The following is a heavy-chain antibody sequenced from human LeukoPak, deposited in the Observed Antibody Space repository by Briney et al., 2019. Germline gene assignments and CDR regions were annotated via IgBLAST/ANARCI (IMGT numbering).Heavy chain of an antibody. CDR1: GFTLSNFN. Sequence: PGGSLRLSCAASGFTLSNFNMHWVRQAPGKGLEWVAVIWYDGSNKNYADSVKGRFTVSRDNSENTLYLQMNSLRPDDTAVYYCAKKAAPVSAIRAGFDYWGQGTLVTVSS. J-gene: IGHJ4*02. V-gene: IGHV3-30*02. D-gene: IGHD2-21*01. CDR3: AKKAAPVSAIRAGFDY. CDR2: IWYDGSNK.